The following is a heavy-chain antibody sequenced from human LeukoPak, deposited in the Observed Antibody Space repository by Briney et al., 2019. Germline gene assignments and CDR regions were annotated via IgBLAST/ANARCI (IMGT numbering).Heavy chain of an antibody. Sequence: PSETLSLTCAVYGGSFSGYYWSWIRQPPGKGLEWIGEINHSGSTNYNPSLKSRVTISVDTSKNQFSLKLSSVTAADTAVYYCAREAPHYDSSGSVGFDYWGQGTLVTVSS. CDR1: GGSFSGYY. V-gene: IGHV4-34*01. CDR2: INHSGST. J-gene: IGHJ4*02. D-gene: IGHD3-22*01. CDR3: AREAPHYDSSGSVGFDY.